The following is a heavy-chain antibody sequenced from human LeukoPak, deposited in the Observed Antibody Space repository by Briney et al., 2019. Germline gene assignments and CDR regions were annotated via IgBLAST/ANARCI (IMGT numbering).Heavy chain of an antibody. J-gene: IGHJ4*02. D-gene: IGHD5-12*01. CDR2: IYPGDSDT. Sequence: GASLKISCKGSGYSFTSYWIGWVRQLPGKGLEWMGIIYPGDSDTRYSPSFQGQVTISADKSISTAYLQWSSLKASDSAMYYCARSRSGYDSEVDYWGQGTLVTVSS. V-gene: IGHV5-51*01. CDR1: GYSFTSYW. CDR3: ARSRSGYDSEVDY.